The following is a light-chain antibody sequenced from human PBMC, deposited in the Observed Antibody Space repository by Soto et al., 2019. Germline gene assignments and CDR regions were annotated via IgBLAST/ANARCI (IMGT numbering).Light chain of an antibody. V-gene: IGLV2-23*02. J-gene: IGLJ1*01. CDR1: SGDVGNFDL. CDR2: EVN. CDR3: CSYAGSRTFV. Sequence: QSVLTQPPSVSGAPGQRVTISCTGTSGDVGNFDLVSWYQQHPGKAPKLIIYEVNKRPSAVSNRFSGSKSDNTASLTISGLQAEDEADYYCCSYAGSRTFVFGTGTKVTVL.